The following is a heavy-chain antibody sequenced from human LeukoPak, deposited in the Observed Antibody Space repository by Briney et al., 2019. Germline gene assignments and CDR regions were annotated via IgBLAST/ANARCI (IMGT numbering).Heavy chain of an antibody. D-gene: IGHD3-22*01. CDR3: AKESLAYYYDSSGYNY. J-gene: IGHJ4*02. CDR2: ISYDGSNK. Sequence: GGSLRLSCAASGFTFSSYGMHWVRQAPGKGREWVAFISYDGSNKYYADSVKGRFTISRDNSKNTLYLQMNSLRAEDTAVYYCAKESLAYYYDSSGYNYWGQGTLVTVSS. V-gene: IGHV3-30*18. CDR1: GFTFSSYG.